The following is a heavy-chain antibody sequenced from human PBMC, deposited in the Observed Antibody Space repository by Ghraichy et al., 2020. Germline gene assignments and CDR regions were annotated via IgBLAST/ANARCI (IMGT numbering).Heavy chain of an antibody. CDR3: ARGSHIGDYVWGSYRQYYFDY. V-gene: IGHV4-4*02. J-gene: IGHJ4*02. CDR2: IYHSGST. D-gene: IGHD3-16*02. CDR1: GGSISSSNW. Sequence: SETLSLTCAVSGGSISSSNWWSWVRQPPGKGLEWIGEIYHSGSTNYNPSLKSRVTISVDKSKNQFSLKLSSVTAADTAVYYCARGSHIGDYVWGSYRQYYFDYWGQGTLVTVSS.